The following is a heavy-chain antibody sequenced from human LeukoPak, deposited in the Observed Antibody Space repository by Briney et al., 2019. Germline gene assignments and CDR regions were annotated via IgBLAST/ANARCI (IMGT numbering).Heavy chain of an antibody. Sequence: KTSQTLSLTCTVSGGSIGSGGYYWSWIRQHPGKGLEWIGYIYYSGSTYYNPSLKSRVTISVDTSKNQFSLKLSSVTAADTAVYYCARDSDSSYFDYWGQGTLVTVSS. CDR2: IYYSGST. CDR1: GGSIGSGGYY. CDR3: ARDSDSSYFDY. D-gene: IGHD3-22*01. J-gene: IGHJ4*02. V-gene: IGHV4-31*03.